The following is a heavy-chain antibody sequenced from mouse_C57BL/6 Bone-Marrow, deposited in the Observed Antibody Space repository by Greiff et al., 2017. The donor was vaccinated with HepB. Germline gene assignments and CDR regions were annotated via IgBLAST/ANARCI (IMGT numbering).Heavy chain of an antibody. D-gene: IGHD2-3*01. Sequence: EVNLVESGGGLVQPKGSLKLSCAASGFSFNTYAMNWVRQAPGKGFEWVARIRSKSNNYATYYADSVKDRFTISRDDSESMLYLQMNNLKTEDTAMYYCVRNDGYYRGPLYAMDYWGQGTSVTVSS. CDR2: IRSKSNNYAT. CDR3: VRNDGYYRGPLYAMDY. V-gene: IGHV10-1*01. J-gene: IGHJ4*01. CDR1: GFSFNTYA.